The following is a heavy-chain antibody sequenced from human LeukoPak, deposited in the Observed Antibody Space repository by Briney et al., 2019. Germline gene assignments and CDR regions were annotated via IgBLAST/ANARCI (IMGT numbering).Heavy chain of an antibody. J-gene: IGHJ5*02. CDR3: ARGNPHADL. CDR1: GFDLSTYE. CDR2: ITISGHTK. V-gene: IGHV3-48*03. Sequence: PGGSLRLSCAASGFDLSTYEMNWVRQAPGKGLEWIAYITISGHTKNYSDAVKGRFIISREDDRSSLHQLMNSLTVVDNGAYYCARGNPHADLWGQGTLVTVSS.